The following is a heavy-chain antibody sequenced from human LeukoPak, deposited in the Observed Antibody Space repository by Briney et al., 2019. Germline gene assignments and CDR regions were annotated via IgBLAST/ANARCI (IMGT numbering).Heavy chain of an antibody. CDR1: GGSITSGSYY. CDR2: IYISGST. D-gene: IGHD2-2*01. CDR3: ARGGSYCSSTSCQIDFDY. J-gene: IGHJ4*02. V-gene: IGHV4-61*02. Sequence: SETLSLTCTVSGGSITSGSYYWNWIRQPAGKGLEWIGRIYISGSTNYNPSLKSRVTISVDTPKNQFSLKLSSVTAADTAVYYCARGGSYCSSTSCQIDFDYWGQGTLVTVSS.